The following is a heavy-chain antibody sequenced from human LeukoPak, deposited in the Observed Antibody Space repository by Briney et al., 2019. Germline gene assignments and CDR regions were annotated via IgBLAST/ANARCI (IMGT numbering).Heavy chain of an antibody. CDR3: ARHGYNYGFDY. CDR2: ISYDGSTT. J-gene: IGHJ4*02. CDR1: GFTFSNYG. V-gene: IGHV3-30*03. Sequence: GGSLRLSCAASGFTFSNYGMQWVRQAPGKGLEWLAVISYDGSTTFYADSVKGRFTISRDISKNTLYLQMNSLSAEDTAVYYCARHGYNYGFDYWGQGTLVTVSS. D-gene: IGHD5-24*01.